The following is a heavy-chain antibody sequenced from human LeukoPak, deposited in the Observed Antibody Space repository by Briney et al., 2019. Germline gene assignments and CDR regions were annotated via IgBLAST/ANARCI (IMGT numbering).Heavy chain of an antibody. V-gene: IGHV4-59*01. D-gene: IGHD5-18*01. CDR1: GGSISSYY. J-gene: IGHJ4*02. CDR2: IYYSGST. Sequence: SETLSLTCTVSGGSISSYYWSWIRQPPGKGLEWIGYIYYSGSTNYNPSLKSRVTISVDTPKNQFSLKLSSVTAADTAVYYCARQGNTAMASYYFDYWGQGTLVTVSS. CDR3: ARQGNTAMASYYFDY.